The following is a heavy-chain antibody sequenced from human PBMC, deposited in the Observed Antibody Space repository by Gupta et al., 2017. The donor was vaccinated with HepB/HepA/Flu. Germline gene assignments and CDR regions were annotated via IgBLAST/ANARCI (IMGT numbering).Heavy chain of an antibody. CDR3: AKPPRSNGGPAY. D-gene: IGHD7-27*01. J-gene: IGHJ4*02. Sequence: GQPGGSLRLSCAVSGFTFSNYAMSWVRQAPGKGLEWVSSISGGGEYYADSVKGRFTISRDTSKNTLYLQMNSLRVDDTAIYYCAKPPRSNGGPAYWGQGTRITVSS. CDR1: GFTFSNYA. CDR2: ISGGGE. V-gene: IGHV3-23*01.